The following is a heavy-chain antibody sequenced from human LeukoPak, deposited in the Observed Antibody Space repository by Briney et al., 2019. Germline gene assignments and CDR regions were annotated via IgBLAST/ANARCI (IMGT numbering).Heavy chain of an antibody. D-gene: IGHD6-13*01. CDR1: GFTFSNYW. Sequence: AGGSLRLSCAVSGFTFSNYWMNWVRQAPGKGLESVASIGQDGGEKSYVDSVKGRFTISRDNTKNSLYLQMSSLRAEDTAVYYCARDGTAAGLYFDLWGQGTLVTVSS. J-gene: IGHJ4*01. CDR3: ARDGTAAGLYFDL. CDR2: IGQDGGEK. V-gene: IGHV3-7*01.